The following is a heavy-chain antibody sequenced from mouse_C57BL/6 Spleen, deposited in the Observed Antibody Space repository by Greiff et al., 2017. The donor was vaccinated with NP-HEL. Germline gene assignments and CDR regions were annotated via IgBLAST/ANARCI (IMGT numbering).Heavy chain of an antibody. CDR1: GYTFTDYN. CDR2: INPNNGGT. J-gene: IGHJ3*01. CDR3: ARRSNSWFAY. D-gene: IGHD2-5*01. Sequence: VQLQQSGPELVKPGASVKIPCKASGYTFTDYNMDWVKQSHGKSLEWIGDINPNNGGTIYNQKFKGKATLTVDKSSSTAYMELRSLTSEDTAVYYCARRSNSWFAYWGQGTLVTVSA. V-gene: IGHV1-18*01.